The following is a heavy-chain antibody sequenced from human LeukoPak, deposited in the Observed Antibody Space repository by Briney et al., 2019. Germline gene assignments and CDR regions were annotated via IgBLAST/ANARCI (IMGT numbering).Heavy chain of an antibody. CDR1: GFTFSDYY. D-gene: IGHD6-13*01. CDR2: ISSSGSTI. CDR3: ARDLSSWTFSGFDI. V-gene: IGHV3-11*04. J-gene: IGHJ3*02. Sequence: GGSLRLSGAASGFTFSDYYMSWIRQAPGKGLEWVSYISSSGSTIYYADSVKGRFTISRDNAKNSLYLQMNSLRAEDTAVYYCARDLSSWTFSGFDIWGQGTMVTVSS.